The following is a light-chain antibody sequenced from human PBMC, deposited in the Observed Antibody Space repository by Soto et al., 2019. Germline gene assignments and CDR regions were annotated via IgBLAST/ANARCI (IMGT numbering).Light chain of an antibody. J-gene: IGKJ1*01. Sequence: DIQMTQSPSSLSASVGDRVTITCRASQSISNYLNWYQQKPGKAPKLLIYTASSLQSGVPSRFSGSGSGTDFTLTISSLQPEDFATYFCQQNYRTPWTFGQGTKVDIK. CDR2: TAS. CDR1: QSISNY. V-gene: IGKV1-39*01. CDR3: QQNYRTPWT.